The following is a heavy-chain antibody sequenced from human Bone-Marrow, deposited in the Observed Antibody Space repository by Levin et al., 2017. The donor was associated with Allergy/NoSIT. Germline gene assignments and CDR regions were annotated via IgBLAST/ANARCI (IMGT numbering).Heavy chain of an antibody. CDR3: ASSTIFGVVTLEYFQH. CDR1: GDSVSSNSAA. V-gene: IGHV6-1*01. Sequence: KSSETLSLTCAISGDSVSSNSAAWNWIRQSPSRGLEWLGRTYYRSKWYNDYAVSVKSRITINPDTSKNQFSLQLNSVTPEDTAVYYCASSTIFGVVTLEYFQHWGQGTLVTVSS. D-gene: IGHD3-3*01. J-gene: IGHJ1*01. CDR2: TYYRSKWYN.